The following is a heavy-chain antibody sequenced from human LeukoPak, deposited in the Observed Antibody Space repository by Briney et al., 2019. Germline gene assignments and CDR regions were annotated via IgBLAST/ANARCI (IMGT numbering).Heavy chain of an antibody. CDR1: GFTFSNYW. CDR3: ARIGYSSSSLDY. Sequence: GGSLRLSCAASGFTFSNYWMTWVRQAPGKGLEWVANIKQDGSVKYYLDSIKGRFTISRDNAQNSVYLQMNSLRAEDTGVYYCARIGYSSSSLDYWGEGSLVPVSS. V-gene: IGHV3-7*01. J-gene: IGHJ4*02. D-gene: IGHD6-6*01. CDR2: IKQDGSVK.